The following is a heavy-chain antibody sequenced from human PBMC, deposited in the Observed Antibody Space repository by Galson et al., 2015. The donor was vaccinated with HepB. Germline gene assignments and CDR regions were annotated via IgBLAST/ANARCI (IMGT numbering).Heavy chain of an antibody. Sequence: SLRLSCAASGFTFGTNSMNWGRQAPGKGLEWVSSISSSSSYKYYADSVKGRFTISIDNAKNSLYLQMNRLRAEDTAVYYCVRERTNYEFWRGYNFRGPGFGTWGQGGLVTGSS. CDR3: VRERTNYEFWRGYNFRGPGFGT. CDR2: ISSSSSYK. CDR1: GFTFGTNS. J-gene: IGHJ5*02. V-gene: IGHV3-21*01. D-gene: IGHD3-3*01.